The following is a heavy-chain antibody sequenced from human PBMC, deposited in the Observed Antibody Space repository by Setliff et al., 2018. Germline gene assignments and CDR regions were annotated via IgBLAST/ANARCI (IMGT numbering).Heavy chain of an antibody. CDR1: GYTLSRHY. CDR3: ARAGVAATARKGLLEY. J-gene: IGHJ1*01. Sequence: GASVKVSCKATGYTLSRHYMHWVRQAPGQGLEWMGIINPGGGSASIVQKFQGRVTMTSDTSTSTVYLDLSGLTSEDTAVYYCARAGVAATARKGLLEYWSQGTLVTVSS. V-gene: IGHV1-46*01. D-gene: IGHD6-13*01. CDR2: INPGGGSA.